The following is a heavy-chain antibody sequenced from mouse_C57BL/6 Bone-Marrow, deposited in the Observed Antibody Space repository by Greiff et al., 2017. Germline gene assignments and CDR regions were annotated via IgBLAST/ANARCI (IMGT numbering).Heavy chain of an antibody. CDR2: INPYNGGT. Sequence: EVQLQQSGPVLVKPGASVKMSCKASGYTFTDYYMNWVKQSHGKSLEWIGVINPYNGGTSYNQKFKGKATLTVDKSSSTAYMELNSLTSEDSAVYYCAREGPWFADGGQGTLVTVSA. J-gene: IGHJ3*01. CDR3: AREGPWFAD. CDR1: GYTFTDYY. V-gene: IGHV1-19*01.